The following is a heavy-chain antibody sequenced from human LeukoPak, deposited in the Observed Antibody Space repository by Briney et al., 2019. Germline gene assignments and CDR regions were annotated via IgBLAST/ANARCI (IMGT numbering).Heavy chain of an antibody. D-gene: IGHD3-22*01. Sequence: GGSLRLSCAASGFIFRNYTMNWVRQAPGKGREFVSSISSSSGYIYYADSVRGRFTISRDNAENSLYLQMNSLRAEDTAVYYCARETYYYDGSRYRLTDWFDSWGQGTLVTVSS. J-gene: IGHJ5*01. CDR2: ISSSSGYI. CDR3: ARETYYYDGSRYRLTDWFDS. V-gene: IGHV3-21*01. CDR1: GFIFRNYT.